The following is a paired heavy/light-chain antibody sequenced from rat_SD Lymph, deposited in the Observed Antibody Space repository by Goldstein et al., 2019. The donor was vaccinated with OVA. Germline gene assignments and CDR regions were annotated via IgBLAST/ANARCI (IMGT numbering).Light chain of an antibody. Sequence: DVQMTQSPYNLAASPGESVSINCKASKSIIKYLAWYQQIPGKANKLLIYDGSTLQSGISSRFSGSGSGTDFTLTIRSLEPEDFGLYYCQQHNEFPFTFGSGTKLEIK. CDR2: DGS. CDR1: KSIIKY. CDR3: QQHNEFPFT. V-gene: IGKV16S1*01. J-gene: IGKJ4*01.
Heavy chain of an antibody. CDR3: ARTLRPHWHFDF. D-gene: IGHD1-11*01. CDR1: GFSLTTFGMC. J-gene: IGHJ1*01. V-gene: IGHV8-28*01. CDR2: IWWNDDK. Sequence: QVTLKESGPGILQPSQTLSLTCSLSGFSLTTFGMCVGWVRQSSGKGLEWLAHIWWNDDKYYNPSLKNRLTISMDTSTNQAFLKITNMDTADTATYYCARTLRPHWHFDFWGPGTMVTVSS.